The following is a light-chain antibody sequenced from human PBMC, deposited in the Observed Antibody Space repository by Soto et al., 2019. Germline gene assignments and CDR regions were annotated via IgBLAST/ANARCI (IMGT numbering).Light chain of an antibody. CDR2: GSS. CDR3: QSYDSSLRGVV. J-gene: IGLJ3*02. Sequence: QSVLTQPPSVSGAPGQRVTISCTGNSTNIGAGYDVHWYQHFPGTAPKLLIYGSSYRPSGVPDRFSASKSHTSASLAITGLQAGDEADFYCQSYDSSLRGVVFGGGTKLTVL. V-gene: IGLV1-40*01. CDR1: STNIGAGYD.